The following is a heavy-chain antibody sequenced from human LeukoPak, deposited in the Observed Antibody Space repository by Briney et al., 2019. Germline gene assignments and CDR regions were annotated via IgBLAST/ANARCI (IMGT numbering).Heavy chain of an antibody. CDR1: GFTFSSYA. J-gene: IGHJ3*02. CDR2: VSGGAGRT. V-gene: IGHV3-23*01. CDR3: ASIYDSSGYYYDHDAFDI. D-gene: IGHD3-22*01. Sequence: PAGGFLRLSCAASGFTFSSYAMSWVRQAPGKGLEWVSAVSGGAGRTYYADSVKGRFTISRDNSKNSLYLQMNSLRAEDTAVYYCASIYDSSGYYYDHDAFDIWAKGQWSPSLQ.